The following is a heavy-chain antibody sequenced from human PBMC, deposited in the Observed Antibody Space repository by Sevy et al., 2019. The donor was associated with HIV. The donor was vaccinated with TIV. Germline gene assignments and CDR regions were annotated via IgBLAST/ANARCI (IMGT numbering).Heavy chain of an antibody. CDR3: ARDLTIFGVIPDY. D-gene: IGHD3-3*01. CDR2: INPSGGST. CDR1: GYTFNNYY. V-gene: IGHV1-46*02. Sequence: ASVKVSCKASGYTFNNYYMHWVRQAPGQGLEWMGIINPSGGSTSYAQKFQGRVTMTRDTSTSIVYMELSSLGSEDTAVYYCARDLTIFGVIPDYWGQGTLVTVSS. J-gene: IGHJ4*02.